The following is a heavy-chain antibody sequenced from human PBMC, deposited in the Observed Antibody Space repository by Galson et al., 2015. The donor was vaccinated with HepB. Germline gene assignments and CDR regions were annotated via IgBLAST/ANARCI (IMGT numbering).Heavy chain of an antibody. CDR2: IWYDGSNK. D-gene: IGHD3-16*02. CDR3: AREEYDYVWGSYRYFDY. V-gene: IGHV3-33*01. CDR1: GFTFSSYG. J-gene: IGHJ4*02. Sequence: SLRLSCAASGFTFSSYGMHWVRQAPGKGLEWVAVIWYDGSNKYYADSVKGRFTISRDNSKNTLYLQMNSLRAEDTAVYYCAREEYDYVWGSYRYFDYWGQGTLVTVSS.